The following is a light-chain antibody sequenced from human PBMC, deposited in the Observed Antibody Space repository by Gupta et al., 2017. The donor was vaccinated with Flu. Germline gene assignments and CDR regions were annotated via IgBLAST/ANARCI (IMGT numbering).Light chain of an antibody. Sequence: QSALTHPASLCGSPGQSLTSSCTGTSSDVGGYNYVSWYQQHPGKAPKLMIYEVSNRPSGVSSRFSGSKSGNTASLTISGLQPEDEADYYCSSYTSSSKEVFGTGTKVTVL. CDR2: EVS. CDR3: SSYTSSSKEV. CDR1: SSDVGGYNY. J-gene: IGLJ1*01. V-gene: IGLV2-14*01.